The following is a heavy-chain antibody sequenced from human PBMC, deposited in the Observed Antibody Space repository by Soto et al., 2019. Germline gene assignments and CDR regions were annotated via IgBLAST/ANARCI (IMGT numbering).Heavy chain of an antibody. D-gene: IGHD2-2*02. Sequence: GSLRLSCAVSGFTFSNYWMTWVRQAPGKGLEWVAYMNQDGSQIYYVDSLRGRFTISRDNAKNSLYLQMNSLRVDDTAVYYCARDRGPNTPDYWGQGIQVTVSS. CDR3: ARDRGPNTPDY. J-gene: IGHJ4*02. CDR1: GFTFSNYW. CDR2: MNQDGSQI. V-gene: IGHV3-7*01.